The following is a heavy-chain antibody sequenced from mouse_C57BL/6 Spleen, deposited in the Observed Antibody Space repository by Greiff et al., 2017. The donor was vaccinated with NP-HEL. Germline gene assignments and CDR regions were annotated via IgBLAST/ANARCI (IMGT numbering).Heavy chain of an antibody. Sequence: EVQLVESGGGLVQPGGSLSLSCAASGFTFTDYYMSWVRQPPGKALEWLGFIRNKANGYTTEYSASVKGRFTISRDNSQSILYLQMNARRAEDSATYDGKRFSYDYHYYAMDDWGKGTSVTVSS. V-gene: IGHV7-3*01. CDR2: IRNKANGYTT. CDR1: GFTFTDYY. J-gene: IGHJ4*01. CDR3: KRFSYDYHYYAMDD. D-gene: IGHD2-4*01.